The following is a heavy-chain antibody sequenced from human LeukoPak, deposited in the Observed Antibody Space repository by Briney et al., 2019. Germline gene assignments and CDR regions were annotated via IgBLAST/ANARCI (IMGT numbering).Heavy chain of an antibody. Sequence: PGGSLRLSCAASGFTLSSYSMNWVRQAPGKGLEWVSSISSSSSYIYYADSVKGRFTISRDNAKNSLYLQMNSLRAEDTAVYYCARAGYSGSGSYIYYYGMDVWGQGTTVTVSS. J-gene: IGHJ6*02. CDR2: ISSSSSYI. V-gene: IGHV3-21*01. CDR1: GFTLSSYS. D-gene: IGHD3-10*01. CDR3: ARAGYSGSGSYIYYYGMDV.